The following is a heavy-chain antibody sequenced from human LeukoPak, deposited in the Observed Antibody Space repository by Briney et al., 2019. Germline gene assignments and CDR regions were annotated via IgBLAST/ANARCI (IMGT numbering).Heavy chain of an antibody. CDR1: GYTFTSYD. CDR3: ARPRSTESGSYNWFDP. J-gene: IGHJ5*02. Sequence: ASVKVSCKASGYTFTSYDINWVRQATGQGLEWMGWMNPNSGNTGYAQKFQGRVTMTRNTSISTAYMELSSLRSEDTAVYYCARPRSTESGSYNWFDPWGPGTVVTVSS. D-gene: IGHD1-26*01. CDR2: MNPNSGNT. V-gene: IGHV1-8*01.